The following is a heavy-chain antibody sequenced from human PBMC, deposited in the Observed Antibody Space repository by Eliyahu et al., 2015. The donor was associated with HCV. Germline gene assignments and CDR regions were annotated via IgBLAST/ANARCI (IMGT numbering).Heavy chain of an antibody. J-gene: IGHJ4*02. V-gene: IGHV3-7*01. CDR2: IKQDGSET. D-gene: IGHD2-21*01. CDR1: GFTFSNFW. Sequence: EVQLVESGGDLVQPGGSLRLSCAASGFTFSNFWMTWVRQAPGKGLEGVANIKQDGSETKYVDSVKGRFTISRDNAKNSLYLQMNSLRAEDTAVYYCASAKTWVNFFDYWGQGTLVTVSS. CDR3: ASAKTWVNFFDY.